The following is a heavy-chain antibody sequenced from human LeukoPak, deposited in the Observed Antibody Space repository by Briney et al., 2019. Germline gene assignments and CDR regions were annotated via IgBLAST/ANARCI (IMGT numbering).Heavy chain of an antibody. D-gene: IGHD3-3*01. V-gene: IGHV4-61*02. CDR2: IYTSGST. CDR3: ARDPQDFWSGYWPDYYYYYMDV. CDR1: GGSISSGSYY. Sequence: SQTLSLTCTVSGGSISSGSYYWSWIRQPAGKGLEWIGRIYTSGSTNYNPPLKSRVTISVDTSKNQFSLKLSSVTAADTGVYYCARDPQDFWSGYWPDYYYYYMDVWGKGTTVTVSS. J-gene: IGHJ6*03.